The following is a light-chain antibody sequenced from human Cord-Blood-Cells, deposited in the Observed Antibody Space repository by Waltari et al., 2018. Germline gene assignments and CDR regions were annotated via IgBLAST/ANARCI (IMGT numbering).Light chain of an antibody. CDR3: QSYDSSLSGSV. CDR1: SSNIGAGYD. CDR2: GNS. V-gene: IGLV1-40*01. J-gene: IGLJ2*01. Sequence: QSVLTQPPSVSGAPGQRVTISCTRSSSNIGAGYDVHWYQQLPGTAPKLPIYGNSNRPSGVPDRFSGSKSGTSASLAITGLQAEDEADYYCQSYDSSLSGSVFGGGTKLTVL.